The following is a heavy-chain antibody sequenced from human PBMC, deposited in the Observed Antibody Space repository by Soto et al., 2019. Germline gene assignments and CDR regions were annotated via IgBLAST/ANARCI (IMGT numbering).Heavy chain of an antibody. Sequence: PAGSLRLSCAASGFTFNNTWMIWVRQAPGEGLEWVGRIKGEADGGTTDYAARVKGRITISRDHSKDTLYLRMKSLKTEDTAVYYCTTGLSNGYYNFDYWGQGT. V-gene: IGHV3-15*01. CDR1: GFTFNNTW. J-gene: IGHJ4*02. D-gene: IGHD3-22*01. CDR2: IKGEADGGTT. CDR3: TTGLSNGYYNFDY.